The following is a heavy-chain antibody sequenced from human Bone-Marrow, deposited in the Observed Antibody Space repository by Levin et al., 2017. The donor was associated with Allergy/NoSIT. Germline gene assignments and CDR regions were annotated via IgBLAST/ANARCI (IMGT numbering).Heavy chain of an antibody. J-gene: IGHJ4*02. Sequence: NPSETLSLTCSVSGASITTYHWGWVRQPPGKGLEWIGHFYYSGSTNYNPSLNGRVTFSVDTSKNRFSLTLTSVTAADTAVYYCVKHVYPDGSPFDSWGLGSLVTVSS. D-gene: IGHD3-10*01. V-gene: IGHV4-59*08. CDR3: VKHVYPDGSPFDS. CDR1: GASITTYH. CDR2: FYYSGST.